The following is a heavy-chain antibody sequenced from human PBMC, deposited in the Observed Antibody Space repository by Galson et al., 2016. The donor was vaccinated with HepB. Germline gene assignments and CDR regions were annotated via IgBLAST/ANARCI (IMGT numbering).Heavy chain of an antibody. CDR2: IYHTGTT. V-gene: IGHV4-4*02. D-gene: IGHD4-23*01. Sequence: PPGKGLEWIGEIYHTGTTNYNPSLKSRVTMSLDKSKNQFSLMVTSVTAADTALYYCAGGKLASGWGYWGQGTLVTVSS. CDR3: AGGKLASGWGY. J-gene: IGHJ4*02.